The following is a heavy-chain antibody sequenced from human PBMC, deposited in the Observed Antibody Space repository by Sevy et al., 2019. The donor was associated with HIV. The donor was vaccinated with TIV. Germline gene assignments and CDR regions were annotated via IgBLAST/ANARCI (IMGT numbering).Heavy chain of an antibody. CDR1: GFTFSSYD. CDR3: ARSGGYSDYGMDV. Sequence: GESLKISCVASGFTFSSYDMHWVRQVTGKGLEWVSGVGPAGDPFYPGSVKGRFTISRENAKNSFYLQMNSLRAGVTAVYYCARSGGYSDYGMDVWGQGTTVTVSS. V-gene: IGHV3-13*05. D-gene: IGHD5-12*01. CDR2: VGPAGDP. J-gene: IGHJ6*02.